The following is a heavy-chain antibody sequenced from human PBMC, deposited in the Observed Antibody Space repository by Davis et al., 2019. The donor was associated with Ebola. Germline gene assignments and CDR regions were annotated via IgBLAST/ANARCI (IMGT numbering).Heavy chain of an antibody. J-gene: IGHJ6*04. V-gene: IGHV3-30*03. CDR1: GFTFSSYG. Sequence: GESLKISCAVSGFTFSSYGMHWVRQAPGKGLEWVAVISYDGSNKYYADSVKGRFTISRDNSKNTLYLQMNSLRAEDTAVYYCARSGLSFGVVKYHYGMDAWGKGTTVTVSS. D-gene: IGHD3-3*01. CDR2: ISYDGSNK. CDR3: ARSGLSFGVVKYHYGMDA.